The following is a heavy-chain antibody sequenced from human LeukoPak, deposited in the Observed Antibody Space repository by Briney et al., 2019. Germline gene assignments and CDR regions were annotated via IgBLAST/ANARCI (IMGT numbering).Heavy chain of an antibody. V-gene: IGHV1-18*01. CDR1: GYTFTSYG. Sequence: GASVKVSCKASGYTFTSYGISWVRQAPGQGLKWMGWISAYNGNTNYAQKLQGRVTMTTDTSTSTAYMELRSLRFDDTAVYYCARDSITMVRGVHKSWFDPWGQGTQVTVSS. J-gene: IGHJ5*02. D-gene: IGHD3-10*01. CDR2: ISAYNGNT. CDR3: ARDSITMVRGVHKSWFDP.